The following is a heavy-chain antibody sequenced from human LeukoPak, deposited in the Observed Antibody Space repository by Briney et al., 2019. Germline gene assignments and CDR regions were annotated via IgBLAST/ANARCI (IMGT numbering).Heavy chain of an antibody. D-gene: IGHD3-22*01. CDR2: ISSSSSYI. J-gene: IGHJ5*02. Sequence: GGSLRLSCAASGFTFSSYSMNWVRQAPGKGLEWVSSISSSSSYIYYADSVKGRFTISRDNAKNSLYLQMNSLRAEDTAVYYCARSSGYTNYLEFDPWGQGTLVTVSS. V-gene: IGHV3-21*01. CDR1: GFTFSSYS. CDR3: ARSSGYTNYLEFDP.